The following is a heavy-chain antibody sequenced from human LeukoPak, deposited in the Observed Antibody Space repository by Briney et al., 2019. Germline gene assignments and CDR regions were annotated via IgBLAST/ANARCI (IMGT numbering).Heavy chain of an antibody. J-gene: IGHJ4*02. CDR1: GFTFSSHW. V-gene: IGHV3-21*01. CDR2: ISSSSSYI. D-gene: IGHD3-22*01. Sequence: GGSLRLSCAASGFTFSSHWMHWVRQAPGKGLEWVSSISSSSSYIYYADSVKGRFTISRDNAKNSLYLQMNSLRAEDTAVYYCARAFDNYYDSSGFQGGYWGQGTLVTVSS. CDR3: ARAFDNYYDSSGFQGGY.